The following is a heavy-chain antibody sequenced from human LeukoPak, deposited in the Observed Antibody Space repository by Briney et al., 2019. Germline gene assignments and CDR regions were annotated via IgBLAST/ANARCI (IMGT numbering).Heavy chain of an antibody. CDR1: RFTFSSYA. CDR2: ISGSGGTT. Sequence: GGSLRLSCAASRFTFSSYAMSWVRQASGKGLEWVSSISGSGGTTYYADSVRGRFTISRDNSKNTLYLQMNSLRAEDTAVYYCTKSPGQGIVGSSPAYNYYMDVWGKGTTVTVSS. V-gene: IGHV3-23*01. J-gene: IGHJ6*03. D-gene: IGHD1-26*01. CDR3: TKSPGQGIVGSSPAYNYYMDV.